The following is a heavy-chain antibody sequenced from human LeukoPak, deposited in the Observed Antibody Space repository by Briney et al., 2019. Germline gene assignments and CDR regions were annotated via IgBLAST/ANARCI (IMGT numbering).Heavy chain of an antibody. J-gene: IGHJ4*02. V-gene: IGHV3-66*01. Sequence: GGSLRLSCAASGFIVSTNYMSWVRQAPGKGLEWVSVLYSGGTTYYADSVKGRFTISRDNSKNTLYLQMNSLRAEDTAVYYWAMDSSWLPLKFDYWGQGTLVTVST. CDR3: AMDSSWLPLKFDY. D-gene: IGHD5-24*01. CDR2: LYSGGTT. CDR1: GFIVSTNY.